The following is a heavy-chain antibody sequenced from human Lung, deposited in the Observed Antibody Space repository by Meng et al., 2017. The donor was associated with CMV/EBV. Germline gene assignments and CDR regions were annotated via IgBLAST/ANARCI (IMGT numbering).Heavy chain of an antibody. CDR2: IRYDGSNK. Sequence: SCAASGFTFSSYGMHWVRQAPGKGLEWVAFIRYDGSNKYYADSVKGRFTISRDNSKNTLYLQMNSLRAEDTAVYYCAKDSPLGYSSSSRGNWFDPXGQGTLVTGSS. D-gene: IGHD6-6*01. J-gene: IGHJ5*02. CDR3: AKDSPLGYSSSSRGNWFDP. CDR1: GFTFSSYG. V-gene: IGHV3-30*02.